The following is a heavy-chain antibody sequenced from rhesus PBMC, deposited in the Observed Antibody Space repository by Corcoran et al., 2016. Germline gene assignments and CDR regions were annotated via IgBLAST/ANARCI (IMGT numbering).Heavy chain of an antibody. CDR2: LTYRGST. CDR3: ARDRGYSGYFDY. Sequence: QVQLQASGPGLVKPSETLSLTCAVHGSSLSSGSYWSWILQPHGKGLEWIGYLTYRGSTSYNPSLKRRVTMSRDTSKNQFSLKLSSVTAADTAVYDCARDRGYSGYFDYWGQGVLVTVSS. V-gene: IGHV4-122*02. CDR1: GSSLSSGSY. D-gene: IGHD5-30*01. J-gene: IGHJ4*01.